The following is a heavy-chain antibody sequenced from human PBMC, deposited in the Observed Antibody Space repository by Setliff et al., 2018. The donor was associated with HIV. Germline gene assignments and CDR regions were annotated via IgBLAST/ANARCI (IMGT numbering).Heavy chain of an antibody. D-gene: IGHD6-13*01. J-gene: IGHJ6*03. CDR2: IYTSGST. V-gene: IGHV4-61*09. Sequence: KTSETLSLTCTVSGGSISSGSYYWSWIRQPAGKGLEWIGHIYTSGSTNYNPSLKSRVTISVDTSKNQFSLKLSSVTAADTAVYYCARERGPRSLYSVSPHYYYYYYMDVWGKGTTVTVSS. CDR3: ARERGPRSLYSVSPHYYYYYYMDV. CDR1: GGSISSGSYY.